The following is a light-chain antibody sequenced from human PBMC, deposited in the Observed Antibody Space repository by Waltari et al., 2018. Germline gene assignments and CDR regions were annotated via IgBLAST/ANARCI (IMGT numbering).Light chain of an antibody. V-gene: IGKV1-5*01. CDR2: DAS. Sequence: DIQMTQSPSTLSASVGDRVTITCRASQSLSSWLAWYQQKPGKAPKLLIYDASSLESGVPSRFSGSGSGTEFTLTISSLQPDDFATYYCQQYSSFSTFGLGTKV. CDR1: QSLSSW. J-gene: IGKJ1*01. CDR3: QQYSSFST.